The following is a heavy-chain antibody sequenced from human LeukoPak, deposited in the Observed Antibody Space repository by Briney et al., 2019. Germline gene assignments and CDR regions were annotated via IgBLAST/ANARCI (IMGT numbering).Heavy chain of an antibody. CDR3: ARRKILDDNYDSSGYYVDQ. Sequence: SETLSLTCTVSGGSISSYYWGWIRQPPGKGLEWIGSIYYRGRTYYNPSLKIRVTISADTSKNQFSLNLNSVTASDTAVYYCARRKILDDNYDSSGYYVDQWGQGSLVTVSS. CDR1: GGSISSYY. V-gene: IGHV4-39*01. CDR2: IYYRGRT. D-gene: IGHD3-22*01. J-gene: IGHJ4*02.